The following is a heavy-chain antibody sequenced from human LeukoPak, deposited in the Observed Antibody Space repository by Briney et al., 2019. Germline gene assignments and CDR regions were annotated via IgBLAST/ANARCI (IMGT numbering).Heavy chain of an antibody. J-gene: IGHJ3*02. CDR1: GFTFSTY. CDR3: ARDLYGANSGAFDI. CDR2: ITSTSSYV. Sequence: AGGSLRLSCEASGFTFSTYMNWVRQAPGKRLEWVSSITSTSSYVFYADSVKGRFTISRDNAKNSLYLQVNSLRAEDTAVYYCARDLYGANSGAFDIWGQGTMVTVSS. V-gene: IGHV3-21*01. D-gene: IGHD4-23*01.